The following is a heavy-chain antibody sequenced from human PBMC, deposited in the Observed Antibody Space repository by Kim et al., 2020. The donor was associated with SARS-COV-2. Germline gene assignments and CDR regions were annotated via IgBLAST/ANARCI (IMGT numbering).Heavy chain of an antibody. CDR1: GFDFDTFA. CDR2: ITAHNVVT. D-gene: IGHD3-10*01. J-gene: IGHJ6*01. V-gene: IGHV3-23*01. CDR3: AKGLQFHVYWFAMDG. Sequence: GGSLRLSCEGSGFDFDTFAIPWVRQAPGKGLEWVSRITAHNVVTYYANSVKGRFTASRDNSKTYLQMKGMRREDTAMYYCAKGLQFHVYWFAMDGW.